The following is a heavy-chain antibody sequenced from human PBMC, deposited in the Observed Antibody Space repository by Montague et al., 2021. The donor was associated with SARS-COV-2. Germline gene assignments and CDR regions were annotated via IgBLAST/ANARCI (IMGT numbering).Heavy chain of an antibody. Sequence: SETLSLTCAVSGGSISSSNWWSLVRQPPGKVLWWIGVIYHSGSTNYNSSLKRRVTISVDKSKNQFSLKLGSVTAADTAVYYCAGVRSGYESGFDPWGQGTLVTVSS. D-gene: IGHD5-12*01. J-gene: IGHJ5*02. V-gene: IGHV4-4*02. CDR2: IYHSGST. CDR1: GGSISSSNW. CDR3: AGVRSGYESGFDP.